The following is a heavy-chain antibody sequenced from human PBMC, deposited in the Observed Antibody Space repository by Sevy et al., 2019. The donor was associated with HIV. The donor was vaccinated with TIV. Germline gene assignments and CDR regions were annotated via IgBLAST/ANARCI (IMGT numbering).Heavy chain of an antibody. Sequence: SETLSLTCTVSGGSINTGGYYWSWIRRHPGKGLEWIGYIYRSGSAFYHPSLESRVTISVDTSKNQFSLKLSSVTAAYRAVYYCATHPNYYDSTGFPHGLNIWGQGTMVTVSS. CDR1: GGSINTGGYY. J-gene: IGHJ3*02. CDR3: ATHPNYYDSTGFPHGLNI. D-gene: IGHD3-22*01. CDR2: IYRSGSA. V-gene: IGHV4-31*03.